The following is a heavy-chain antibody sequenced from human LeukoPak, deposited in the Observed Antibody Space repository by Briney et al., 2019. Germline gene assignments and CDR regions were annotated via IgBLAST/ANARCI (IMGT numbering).Heavy chain of an antibody. V-gene: IGHV3-7*01. Sequence: GGSLRLSCAASGFTFSSYWMSWVRQAPGKGLEWVANIKQDEREKYYVDSVKGRFTISRDNAKHSLYLRMNSLRAEDTAVYYCARGGQYYDFLSGYLGAAFDIWGQGTMVTVSS. CDR2: IKQDEREK. CDR3: ARGGQYYDFLSGYLGAAFDI. D-gene: IGHD3-3*01. CDR1: GFTFSSYW. J-gene: IGHJ3*02.